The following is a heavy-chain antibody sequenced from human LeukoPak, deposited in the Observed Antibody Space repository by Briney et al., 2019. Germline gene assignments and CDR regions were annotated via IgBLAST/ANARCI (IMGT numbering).Heavy chain of an antibody. J-gene: IGHJ4*02. CDR3: AKEIFSGLLYIDY. CDR1: GFTFSSSS. D-gene: IGHD5-12*01. Sequence: GGSLRLSCAASGFTFSSSSISWVRKAPGKGREWVSAITDAVGSTHYADPVKGRFTISSDNSKNTVYLQMNSLRPEDTAVYYCAKEIFSGLLYIDYWGQGTLVTVSS. CDR2: ITDAVGST. V-gene: IGHV3-23*01.